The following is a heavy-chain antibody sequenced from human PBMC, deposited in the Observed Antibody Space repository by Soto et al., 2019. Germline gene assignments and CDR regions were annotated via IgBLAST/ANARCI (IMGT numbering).Heavy chain of an antibody. Sequence: QVQLVQSGAEVKKPGASVKVSCKASGYTFTTYGISWVRQAPGQGLEWMGWIDTYTGNTNYAQKLQDRVTMTTDTSTSTADMELRSLRSDDTAVYYCTRDPGIAAPGRGLGDYWGQGTLVTVSS. CDR3: TRDPGIAAPGRGLGDY. CDR1: GYTFTTYG. D-gene: IGHD6-13*01. J-gene: IGHJ4*02. CDR2: IDTYTGNT. V-gene: IGHV1-18*01.